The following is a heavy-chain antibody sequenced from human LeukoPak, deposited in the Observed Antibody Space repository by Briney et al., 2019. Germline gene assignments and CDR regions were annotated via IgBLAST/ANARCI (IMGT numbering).Heavy chain of an antibody. J-gene: IGHJ4*02. V-gene: IGHV3-7*01. CDR2: INKDGSQK. Sequence: GGALRLSCGASGITFSNYYMTWVRQAPGRELEWVANINKDGSQKHYVDSVRGRFTISRDDAKKSLYLEMNNLRADDTAVYYCASGGGYLVDYWGQGTLVTVSS. CDR1: GITFSNYY. CDR3: ASGGGYLVDY. D-gene: IGHD5-18*01.